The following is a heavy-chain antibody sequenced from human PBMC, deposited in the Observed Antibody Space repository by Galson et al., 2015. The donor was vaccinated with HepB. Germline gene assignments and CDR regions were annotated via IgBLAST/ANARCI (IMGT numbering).Heavy chain of an antibody. CDR3: ARGGGYCSGGSCDAIEYYYYYMDV. CDR2: INPNSGGT. D-gene: IGHD2-15*01. J-gene: IGHJ6*03. V-gene: IGHV1-2*06. Sequence: SVKVSCKASGGTFSSYAISWVRQAPGQGLEWMGRINPNSGGTNYAQKFQGRVTMTRDTSISTAYMELSRLRSDDTAVYYCARGGGYCSGGSCDAIEYYYYYMDVWGKGTTVTVSS. CDR1: GGTFSSYA.